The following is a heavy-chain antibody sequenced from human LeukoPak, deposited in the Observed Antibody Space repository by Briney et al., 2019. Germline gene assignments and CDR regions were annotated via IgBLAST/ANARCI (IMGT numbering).Heavy chain of an antibody. CDR2: ISSSSSYI. D-gene: IGHD3-3*01. J-gene: IGHJ6*02. Sequence: PGGSLRLSCAASGFTFSSYSMNWVRQAPGKGLEWVSSISSSSSYIYYADSVKGRFTISRDNAKNSLYPQMNSLRAEDTAVYYCANPTMGIFGVVTYYYYGMDVWGQGTTVTVSS. CDR1: GFTFSSYS. CDR3: ANPTMGIFGVVTYYYYGMDV. V-gene: IGHV3-21*04.